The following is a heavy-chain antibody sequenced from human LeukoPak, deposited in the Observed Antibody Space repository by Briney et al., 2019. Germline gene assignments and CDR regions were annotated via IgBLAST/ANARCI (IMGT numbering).Heavy chain of an antibody. V-gene: IGHV3-21*04. CDR3: ARDQRDYGMDV. CDR2: MGESGTYI. Sequence: GGSLRLACAVSGFRINNYGMTWVRQAPGNGLEWVSTMGESGTYIHYADSVKGRFTISRDTAKNSLYLQMNSLRVDDTAVYYCARDQRDYGMDVWGQGTTVTVSS. J-gene: IGHJ6*02. CDR1: GFRINNYG.